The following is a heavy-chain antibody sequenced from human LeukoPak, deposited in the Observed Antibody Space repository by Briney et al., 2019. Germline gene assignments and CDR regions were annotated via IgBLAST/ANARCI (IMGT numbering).Heavy chain of an antibody. V-gene: IGHV4-59*08. CDR2: VYESGDR. CDR3: ARHPLRGGFDH. D-gene: IGHD5-12*01. CDR1: GGSINNYS. Sequence: PSETLSLTCTVSGGSINNYSWSWIRQPPGKGLEWIEYVYESGDRGYNPSLKSRVTISVDTSKNQLSLKLTSVTAADTAVYYCARHPLRGGFDHWGLGTLVAVSS. J-gene: IGHJ4*02.